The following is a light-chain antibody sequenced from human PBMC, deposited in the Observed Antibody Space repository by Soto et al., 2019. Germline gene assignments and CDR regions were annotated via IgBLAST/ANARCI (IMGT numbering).Light chain of an antibody. CDR1: QGIRTY. Sequence: IQLTQSPSSLSASVGDRDTITCRASQGIRTYLAWYQQKPGKAPKLLIYAASTLQSGVPSRFSGSGSGTDFTLTISSLQPEDFATYYCQQLKSYTEWTFGQGTKVEIK. CDR2: AAS. CDR3: QQLKSYTEWT. V-gene: IGKV1-9*01. J-gene: IGKJ1*01.